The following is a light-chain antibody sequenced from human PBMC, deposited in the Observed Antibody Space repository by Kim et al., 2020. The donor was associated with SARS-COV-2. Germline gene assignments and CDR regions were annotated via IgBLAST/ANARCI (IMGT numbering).Light chain of an antibody. Sequence: QTATLTCTGNSANVGNQGATWLQQHQGHPPKLLSYRDNNRPSGVSERLSASRSGNAASLTITGLQPEDEADYYCSAWDASLNVWVFGGGTKLTVL. CDR1: SANVGNQG. V-gene: IGLV10-54*01. J-gene: IGLJ3*02. CDR3: SAWDASLNVWV. CDR2: RDN.